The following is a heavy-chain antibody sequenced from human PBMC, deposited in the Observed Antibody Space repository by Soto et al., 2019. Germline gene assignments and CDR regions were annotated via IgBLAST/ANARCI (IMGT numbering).Heavy chain of an antibody. CDR2: ISYDGSNK. CDR1: GFTFSSYG. Sequence: VQLVESGGGVVQPGRSLRLSCAASGFTFSSYGMHWVRQAPGKGLEWVAVISYDGSNKYYADSVKGRFTISRDNSKNTLYLQMNSLRAEDTAVYYCAKKANLGRMAGTSYFDYWGQGTLVTVSS. J-gene: IGHJ4*02. CDR3: AKKANLGRMAGTSYFDY. D-gene: IGHD6-19*01. V-gene: IGHV3-30*18.